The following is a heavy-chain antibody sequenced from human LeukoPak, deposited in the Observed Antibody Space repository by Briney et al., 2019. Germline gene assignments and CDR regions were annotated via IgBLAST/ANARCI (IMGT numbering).Heavy chain of an antibody. CDR2: ISYDGSTK. CDR1: GFTFSGSA. D-gene: IGHD3/OR15-3a*01. Sequence: GGSLRLSCAASGFTFSGSAMHWVRQAPGKGLEWVAVISYDGSTKYYAVSVKGRFTISRDNSKDTLYLQMNSLRGDDTAVYYCARGAHFWTAYYAGGWFDPWGQGTLVTVSS. V-gene: IGHV3-30*04. J-gene: IGHJ5*02. CDR3: ARGAHFWTAYYAGGWFDP.